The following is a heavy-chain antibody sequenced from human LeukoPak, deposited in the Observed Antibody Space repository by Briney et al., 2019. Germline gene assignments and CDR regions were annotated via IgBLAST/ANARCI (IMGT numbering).Heavy chain of an antibody. D-gene: IGHD5-18*01. Sequence: GGSLRLSCAASGFTFDDYGMSWVRQAPGKGLEWVSGINWNGGSTGYADSVKGRFTISRDNSKDTLYLQMNSLRAEDTAVYYCARSFGYGVDAFDIWGQGTMVTVSS. CDR2: INWNGGST. J-gene: IGHJ3*02. V-gene: IGHV3-20*04. CDR1: GFTFDDYG. CDR3: ARSFGYGVDAFDI.